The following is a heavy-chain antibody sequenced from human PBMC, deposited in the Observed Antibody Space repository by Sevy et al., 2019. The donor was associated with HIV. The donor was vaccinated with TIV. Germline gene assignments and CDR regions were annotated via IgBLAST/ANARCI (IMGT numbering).Heavy chain of an antibody. Sequence: ASVKVSCKTSGGTFRHNAINWVRQAPGQGLEWMGGIIPIFDTTNYAQKFQGRITITADESTTTAYMELSSLRSEDTAVYYCARDSGMYYYDSSASRPMYVWGQGTTVTVSS. CDR3: ARDSGMYYYDSSASRPMYV. CDR2: IIPIFDTT. D-gene: IGHD3-22*01. J-gene: IGHJ6*02. V-gene: IGHV1-69*13. CDR1: GGTFRHNA.